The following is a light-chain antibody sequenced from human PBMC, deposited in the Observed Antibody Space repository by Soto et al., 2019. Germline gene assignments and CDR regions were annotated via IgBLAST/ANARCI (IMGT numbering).Light chain of an antibody. CDR3: QQYSSMWT. CDR1: QSLSGNY. Sequence: NVLTQSPGTLSLSPGERATLSCRASQSLSGNYLAWYQQKSGQAPRVLIYRASIRATGISDRFSGSGSGTDFTLTIRNLEPEDFAVYYCQQYSSMWTFGQGTKLDIK. CDR2: RAS. J-gene: IGKJ1*01. V-gene: IGKV3-20*01.